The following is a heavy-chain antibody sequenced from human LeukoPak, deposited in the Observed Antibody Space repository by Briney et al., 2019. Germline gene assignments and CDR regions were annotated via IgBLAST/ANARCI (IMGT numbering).Heavy chain of an antibody. CDR1: GGSISSYY. D-gene: IGHD3-9*01. CDR3: ATPYYDILTGDYHYYGMDV. Sequence: PSETLSLTCTVSGGSISSYYWSWLRQPPGKGLEWIGFIYYSGSTHYKSSLKSRVTISVDTSKNQFSLKLSSVTAADTAVYYCATPYYDILTGDYHYYGMDVWGQGTTVTVSS. J-gene: IGHJ6*02. CDR2: IYYSGST. V-gene: IGHV4-59*12.